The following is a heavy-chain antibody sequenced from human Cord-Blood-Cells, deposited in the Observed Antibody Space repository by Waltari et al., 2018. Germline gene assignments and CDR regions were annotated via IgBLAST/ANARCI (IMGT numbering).Heavy chain of an antibody. CDR3: ARGLSSLELDY. V-gene: IGHV4-34*01. J-gene: IGHJ4*02. CDR2: INHSGSN. CDR1: GGSFSGYY. Sequence: QVQLQQWGAGLLKPSETLSLTCAVYGGSFSGYYWSWIRQPPGKGLEWIGEINHSGSNNYNPSLKSRVTISVDTSKNQFSLKLSSVTAADTAVYYCARGLSSLELDYWGQGTLVTVSS. D-gene: IGHD1-1*01.